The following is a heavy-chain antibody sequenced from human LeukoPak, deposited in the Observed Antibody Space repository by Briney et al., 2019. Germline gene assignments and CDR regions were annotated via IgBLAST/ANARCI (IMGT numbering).Heavy chain of an antibody. D-gene: IGHD3-22*01. CDR3: ARLYYDSSGSFAY. CDR1: GFTFSSYW. V-gene: IGHV3-21*01. CDR2: IRSSSSYI. J-gene: IGHJ4*02. Sequence: PGGSLRLSCAASGFTFSSYWMNWVRQAPGKGLEWVSSIRSSSSYIYYADSVKGRFTISRDNAKNSLYLQMNSLRAEDTAVYYCARLYYDSSGSFAYWGQGTLVTVSS.